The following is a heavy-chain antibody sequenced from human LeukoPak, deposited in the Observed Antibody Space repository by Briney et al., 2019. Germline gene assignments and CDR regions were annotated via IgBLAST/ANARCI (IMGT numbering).Heavy chain of an antibody. J-gene: IGHJ3*02. V-gene: IGHV4-59*01. CDR1: GGSISSYY. Sequence: SETLSLTCTVSGGSISSYYWSWIRQPPGKGLEWIGYIYYSGSTNYNPSLKSRVTISVDTSKNQFSLKLSSVTAADTAVYYCARGSGDILTGYYHDAFDIWGPGTMVTVSS. CDR2: IYYSGST. CDR3: ARGSGDILTGYYHDAFDI. D-gene: IGHD3-9*01.